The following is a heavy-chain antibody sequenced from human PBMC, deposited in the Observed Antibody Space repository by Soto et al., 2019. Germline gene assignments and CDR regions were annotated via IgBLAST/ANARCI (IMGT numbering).Heavy chain of an antibody. V-gene: IGHV4-39*01. CDR3: ARLPEQGPYYYYYMDV. D-gene: IGHD1-26*01. J-gene: IGHJ6*03. CDR1: GGSISSSSYY. CDR2: IYYSGST. Sequence: PSETLSLTCTVSGGSISSSSYYWGWIRQPPGKGLEWIGSIYYSGSTYYNPSLKSRVTISVDTSKNQFSLKLSSVTAADTAVYYCARLPEQGPYYYYYMDVWGKGTTVTVSS.